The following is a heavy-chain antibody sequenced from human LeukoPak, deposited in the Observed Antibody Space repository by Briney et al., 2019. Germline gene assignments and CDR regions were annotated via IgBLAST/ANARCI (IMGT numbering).Heavy chain of an antibody. Sequence: PGGSLRLSCAASGFTFSSYAMSWLRQAPGKGLEWVSTVSANGVGTYYTDSVKGRFTISRDNSKNTLYLQMNSLRAEDTAVYHCAKEAGHWDFDYWGQGTLVTVSS. J-gene: IGHJ4*02. V-gene: IGHV3-23*01. CDR3: AKEAGHWDFDY. CDR1: GFTFSSYA. CDR2: VSANGVGT. D-gene: IGHD7-27*01.